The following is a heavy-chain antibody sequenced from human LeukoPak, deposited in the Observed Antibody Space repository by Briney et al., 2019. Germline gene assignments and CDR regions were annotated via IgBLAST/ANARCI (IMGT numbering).Heavy chain of an antibody. CDR2: IYYSGTT. CDR3: TRAYWIGFHFDS. V-gene: IGHV4-30-4*01. CDR1: GGSISSGDYF. Sequence: PSETLSLTCSVSGGSISSGDYFWTWIRQPPGKGLEYIGYIYYSGTTYYNPSLKSRTTMSVDMSANQFSLRLTSVSAADTAVYYCTRAYWIGFHFDSWGQGILVSVSS. D-gene: IGHD3-3*01. J-gene: IGHJ4*02.